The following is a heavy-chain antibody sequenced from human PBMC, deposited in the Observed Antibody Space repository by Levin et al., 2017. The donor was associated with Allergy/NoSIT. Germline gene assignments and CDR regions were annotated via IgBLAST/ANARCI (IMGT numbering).Heavy chain of an antibody. Sequence: AGGSLRLSCAASGFSFSDYYMSWMRQAPGKGLEWVSYISSSSSDTKYADSAKGRFTISRDNAKNSLYLQMNSLRAEDTAVYYCARVRGSYSVGYWGQGTLVTVSS. CDR3: ARVRGSYSVGY. CDR1: GFSFSDYY. V-gene: IGHV3-11*05. J-gene: IGHJ4*02. CDR2: ISSSSSDT. D-gene: IGHD1-26*01.